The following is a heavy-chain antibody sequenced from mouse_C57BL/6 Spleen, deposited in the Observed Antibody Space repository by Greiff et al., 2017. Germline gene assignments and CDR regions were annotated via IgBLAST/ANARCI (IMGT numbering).Heavy chain of an antibody. CDR2: ISSGGDYI. J-gene: IGHJ2*01. CDR1: GFTFSSYA. V-gene: IGHV5-9-1*02. D-gene: IGHD4-1*02. Sequence: VQLKESGEGLVKPGGSLKLSCAASGFTFSSYAMSWVRQTPEKRLEWVAYISSGGDYIYYAATVKGRFTISRDNARNTLYLQMSSLKSENTAMYYCTRPQLGLNYFDAWGPGTTLTVSS. CDR3: TRPQLGLNYFDA.